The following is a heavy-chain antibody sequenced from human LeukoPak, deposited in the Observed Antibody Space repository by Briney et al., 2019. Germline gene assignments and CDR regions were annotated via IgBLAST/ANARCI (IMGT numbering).Heavy chain of an antibody. J-gene: IGHJ4*02. D-gene: IGHD5-24*01. CDR3: ARDQGGEMVAYYFDY. V-gene: IGHV1-46*01. CDR2: INPSGGST. CDR1: GGTFTSYY. Sequence: ASVKVSCKASGGTFTSYYMHWVRQAPGQGLEWMGIINPSGGSTSYAQKFQGRVTMTRDTSTSTVYMELSSLRSEDTAVYYCARDQGGEMVAYYFDYWGQGTLVTVSS.